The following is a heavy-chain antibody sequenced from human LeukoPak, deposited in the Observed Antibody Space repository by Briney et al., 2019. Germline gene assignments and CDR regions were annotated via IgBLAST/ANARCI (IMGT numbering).Heavy chain of an antibody. CDR2: IRSKAYGGTT. V-gene: IGHV3-49*04. D-gene: IGHD3-22*01. CDR1: GFTFGDYA. CDR3: TRDPYYYDSSGYYYERCFDY. J-gene: IGHJ4*02. Sequence: GGSLRLSCTASGFTFGDYAMRWVRQAPGKGLEWVGFIRSKAYGGTTEYAASVKGRFTISRDDSKSIAYLQMNSLKTEDTAVYYCTRDPYYYDSSGYYYERCFDYWGQGTLVTVSS.